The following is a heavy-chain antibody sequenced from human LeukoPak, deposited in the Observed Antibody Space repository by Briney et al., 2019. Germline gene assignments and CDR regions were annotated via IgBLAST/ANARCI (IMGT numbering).Heavy chain of an antibody. CDR3: ASNYYYDSSGYYYVGAAFDI. Sequence: SETLSLTCTVSGGSISSGSYYWSWIRQPAGKGLEWIGRIYTSGSTNYNPSLKSRVTISVDTSKNQFSLKLSSVTAADTAVYYCASNYYYDSSGYYYVGAAFDIWGQGTMVTVSS. CDR1: GGSISSGSYY. J-gene: IGHJ3*02. CDR2: IYTSGST. V-gene: IGHV4-61*02. D-gene: IGHD3-22*01.